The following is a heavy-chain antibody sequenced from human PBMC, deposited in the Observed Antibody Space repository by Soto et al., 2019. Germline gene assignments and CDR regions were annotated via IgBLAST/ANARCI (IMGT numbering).Heavy chain of an antibody. CDR1: GGSISSYY. J-gene: IGHJ1*01. D-gene: IGHD2-15*01. CDR3: ARDHCSGGSCYQRYFQH. V-gene: IGHV4-59*01. CDR2: IYYSGST. Sequence: SETLSLTCTASGGSISSYYWSWIRQPPGKGLEWIGYIYYSGSTNYNPSFKSRVTISIDTSKNQFSLKLSSVTAADTAVYYCARDHCSGGSCYQRYFQHWGQGTLVTVSS.